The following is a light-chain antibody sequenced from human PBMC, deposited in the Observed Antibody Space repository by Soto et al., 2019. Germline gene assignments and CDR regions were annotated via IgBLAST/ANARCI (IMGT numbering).Light chain of an antibody. Sequence: DIQMTQSPSTLSASVGDRVIITCLASQSISSWLAWYQQKPGKAPKLLIYKASTLKSGVPSRFSGSGSGTEFTLTISSLQPDDFATYYCQHYNSYSEAFGQGAKV. V-gene: IGKV1-5*03. CDR1: QSISSW. CDR3: QHYNSYSEA. CDR2: KAS. J-gene: IGKJ1*01.